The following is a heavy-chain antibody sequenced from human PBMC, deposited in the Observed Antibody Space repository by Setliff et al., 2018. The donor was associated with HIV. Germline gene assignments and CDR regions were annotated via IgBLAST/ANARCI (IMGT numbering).Heavy chain of an antibody. V-gene: IGHV4-39*01. J-gene: IGHJ4*02. CDR2: IYFSGTP. CDR3: ARRGMWSYETGGNPTATFDY. D-gene: IGHD2-8*02. Sequence: SETLSLTCTVSGGSINSRSYYWAWIRQPPGKGLERVASIYFSGTPYYNPSLKNRVTISVDTSKNQFSLKLSSVTAADTAVYYCARRGMWSYETGGNPTATFDYWGQGVLVTVSS. CDR1: GGSINSRSYY.